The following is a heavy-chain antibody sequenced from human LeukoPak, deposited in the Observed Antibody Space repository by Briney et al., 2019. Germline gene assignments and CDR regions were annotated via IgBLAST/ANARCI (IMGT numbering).Heavy chain of an antibody. CDR1: GGSISSSSYY. CDR3: ARATYYYGSGSFIIVDY. V-gene: IGHV4-39*01. D-gene: IGHD3-10*01. J-gene: IGHJ4*02. CDR2: IYYSGST. Sequence: PSETLSLTCTVSGGSISSSSYYWGWIRQPPGKGLEWIGSIYYSGSTYYNPSLKSRVTISVDTSRNQFSLKLSSVGAADTAVYYCARATYYYGSGSFIIVDYWGQGKLVTVSS.